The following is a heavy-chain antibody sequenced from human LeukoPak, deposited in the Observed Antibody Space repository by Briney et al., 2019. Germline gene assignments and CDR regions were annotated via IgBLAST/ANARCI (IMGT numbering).Heavy chain of an antibody. D-gene: IGHD6-13*01. CDR3: AKGSSSWPYYFDY. CDR1: GVTVTTTC. V-gene: IGHV3-21*01. CDR2: ISSSSGYI. J-gene: IGHJ4*02. Sequence: GGSLRLSCAASGVTVTTTCMNWVRQAPGKGLEWVSSISSSSGYIYYADSVKGRFTISRDNAKNSLYLQMNSLRAEDTAVYYCAKGSSSWPYYFDYWGQGTLVTVSS.